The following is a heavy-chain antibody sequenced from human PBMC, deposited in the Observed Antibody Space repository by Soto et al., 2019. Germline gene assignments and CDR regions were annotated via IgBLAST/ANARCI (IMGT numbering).Heavy chain of an antibody. Sequence: ASVKVSCKASGYTFTGYYMHWVRQAPGQGLEWMGWINPNSGGTNYAQKFQGWVTMTRDTSISTAYMELSRLRSDDTAVYYCALLDYGGNSYGMDVWGQGTTVTVSS. V-gene: IGHV1-2*04. CDR2: INPNSGGT. D-gene: IGHD4-17*01. CDR1: GYTFTGYY. J-gene: IGHJ6*02. CDR3: ALLDYGGNSYGMDV.